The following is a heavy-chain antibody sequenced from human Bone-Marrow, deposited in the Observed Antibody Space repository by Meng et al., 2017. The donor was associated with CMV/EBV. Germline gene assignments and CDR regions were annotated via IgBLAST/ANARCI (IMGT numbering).Heavy chain of an antibody. CDR1: AVSVISGSYY. Sequence: SETLSLTCTVSAVSVISGSYYWSWLRQPPGKGLEWIGYIFYTGKTNYNPSLKSRATISVDTSKNQFSLKLSSVTAADTAVYYCARDLEVGDTAMVFDYWGQGKLVTVSS. J-gene: IGHJ4*02. V-gene: IGHV4-61*01. CDR3: ARDLEVGDTAMVFDY. D-gene: IGHD5-18*01. CDR2: IFYTGKT.